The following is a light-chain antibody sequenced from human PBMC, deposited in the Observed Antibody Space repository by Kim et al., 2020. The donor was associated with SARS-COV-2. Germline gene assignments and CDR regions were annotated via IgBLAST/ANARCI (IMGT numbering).Light chain of an antibody. CDR2: TND. V-gene: IGLV1-44*01. CDR1: SSNIGSYA. CDR3: VTWDDSLSGWL. Sequence: ELTQPPSASGTPGQRVTISCSGRSSNIGSYAVNWYQHLPGTAPKLLIYTNDQRPSGVPDRFSGSKSGTSASLAISGLQSEDEADYYCVTWDDSLSGWLFGGGTQLTVL. J-gene: IGLJ3*02.